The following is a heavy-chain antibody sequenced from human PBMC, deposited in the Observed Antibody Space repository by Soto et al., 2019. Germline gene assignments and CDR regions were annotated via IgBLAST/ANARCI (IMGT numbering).Heavy chain of an antibody. CDR2: IIPIFGTA. V-gene: IGHV1-69*13. D-gene: IGHD3-10*01. Sequence: GASVKVSCKASGGTLSSYAISWVRQAPGQGLEWMGGIIPIFGTANYAQKFQGRVTITADESTRTAYMELSSLRSEDTAVYYCAGSYGLYALIDYYYYGMDVWGQGTTVTVSS. J-gene: IGHJ6*02. CDR3: AGSYGLYALIDYYYYGMDV. CDR1: GGTLSSYA.